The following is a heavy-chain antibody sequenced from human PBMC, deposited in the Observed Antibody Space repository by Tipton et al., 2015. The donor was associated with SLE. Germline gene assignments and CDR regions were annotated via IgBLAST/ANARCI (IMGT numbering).Heavy chain of an antibody. CDR3: ARDGGHSTMKFNWFHP. V-gene: IGHV4-31*03. J-gene: IGHJ5*01. CDR2: IYYSRYSETT. D-gene: IGHD2-2*01. CDR1: GGSISSGGYY. Sequence: TLSLTCTVSGGSISSGGYYWSWIRQRPGKGLEWIGFIYYSRYSETTSYNPSLKSRVSISVDTSKNQFSLKLSSVTAADTAFYYCARDGGHSTMKFNWFHPWGQGSLVTVSS.